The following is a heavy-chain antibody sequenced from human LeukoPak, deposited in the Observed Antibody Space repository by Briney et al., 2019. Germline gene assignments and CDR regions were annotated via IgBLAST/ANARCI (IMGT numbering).Heavy chain of an antibody. CDR2: ISGSGADT. J-gene: IGHJ4*02. D-gene: IGHD3-3*01. CDR3: AKSLLRPGY. Sequence: SGGSLRLSCAASGFTFSDYGMSWVRQAPGKGLEWVSAISGSGADTYYADSVKGRFTISRDNSKNTLYLQMNSLRAEDTAVYYCAKSLLRPGYWGQGTLVTVSS. CDR1: GFTFSDYG. V-gene: IGHV3-23*01.